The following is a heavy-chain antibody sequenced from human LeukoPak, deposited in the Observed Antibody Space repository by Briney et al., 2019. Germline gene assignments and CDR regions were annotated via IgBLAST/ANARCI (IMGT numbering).Heavy chain of an antibody. CDR3: ARDKRDYYDSSGHPGYYYYMDV. J-gene: IGHJ6*03. CDR2: IYTSGST. D-gene: IGHD3-22*01. V-gene: IGHV4-4*07. CDR1: GGSISSYY. Sequence: SETLSLTCTVSGGSISSYYWSWIRQPAGKGLEWIGRIYTSGSTNYNPSLKSRVTMSVDTSKNQFSLKLSSVTAADTAVYYCARDKRDYYDSSGHPGYYYYMDVWGKGTTVTISS.